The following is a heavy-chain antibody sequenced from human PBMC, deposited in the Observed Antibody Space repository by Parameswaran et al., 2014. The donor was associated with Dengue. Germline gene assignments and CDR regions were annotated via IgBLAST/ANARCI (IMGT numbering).Heavy chain of an antibody. V-gene: IGHV1-69*06. D-gene: IGHD3-10*01. CDR2: IIPIFGTA. J-gene: IGHJ4*02. Sequence: SWVRQAPGQGLEWMGGIIPIFGTANYAQKFQGRVTITADKSTSTAYMELSSLRSEDTAVYYCARFTMVQGVWVWGQGTLVTVSS. CDR3: ARFTMVQGVWV.